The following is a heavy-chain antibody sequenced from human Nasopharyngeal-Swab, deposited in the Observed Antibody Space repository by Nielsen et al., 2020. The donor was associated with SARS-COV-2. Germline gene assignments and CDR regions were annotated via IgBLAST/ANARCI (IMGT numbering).Heavy chain of an antibody. J-gene: IGHJ4*02. V-gene: IGHV3-48*04. CDR2: ITSGNSV. Sequence: GESLKISCATSGSTFSPYTMTWVRQAPGKGLQWISYITSGNSVQYADSVRGRFTISRDNAKNSLYLQMNSLTAEDTAVYYCARERGGGYGDYWGQGTLVTVSS. CDR1: GSTFSPYT. CDR3: ARERGGGYGDY. D-gene: IGHD5-12*01.